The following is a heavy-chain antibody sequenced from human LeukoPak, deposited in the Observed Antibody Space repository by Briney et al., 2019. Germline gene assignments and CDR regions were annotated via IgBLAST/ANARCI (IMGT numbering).Heavy chain of an antibody. V-gene: IGHV1-2*06. Sequence: ASVKVSCKASGYTFSGYFVHWVRQAPGQGLEWMGRINAGSGDTEFAQKFQGRVTMTRETFVSTAYMEVSGLTSDDTAIYYCARDLSSTPNWELDHWGQGTLVTVSS. CDR3: ARDLSSTPNWELDH. J-gene: IGHJ4*02. CDR1: GYTFSGYF. D-gene: IGHD1-1*01. CDR2: INAGSGDT.